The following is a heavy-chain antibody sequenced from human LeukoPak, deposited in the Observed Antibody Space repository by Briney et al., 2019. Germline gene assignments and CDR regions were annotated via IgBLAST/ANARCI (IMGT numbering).Heavy chain of an antibody. CDR3: AKHPRNSCSGGTCYWFDL. Sequence: GGSLRLSCAASGFTFSTYCMSWVRQAPGKGLEWVSAISGPGGTTYYADSVKGRFTISRDNSKNTLYLQMNSLRAEDTAVYYCAKHPRNSCSGGTCYWFDLWGQGTLVTVSS. J-gene: IGHJ5*02. CDR1: GFTFSTYC. CDR2: ISGPGGTT. V-gene: IGHV3-23*01. D-gene: IGHD2-15*01.